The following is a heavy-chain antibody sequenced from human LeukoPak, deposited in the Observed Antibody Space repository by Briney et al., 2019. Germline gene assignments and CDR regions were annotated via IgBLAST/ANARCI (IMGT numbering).Heavy chain of an antibody. Sequence: AGGSLRLSCAASGFTFSTHGIHWVRQAPGKGLEWVSVISYDGHSKYYADSVKGRFTISRDKAKNTVSLQMNSLTPEDTAVYYCAKEFCQGSCSQDYFDYWGQGTLVTVSS. CDR2: ISYDGHSK. J-gene: IGHJ4*02. V-gene: IGHV3-30*18. D-gene: IGHD2-15*01. CDR1: GFTFSTHG. CDR3: AKEFCQGSCSQDYFDY.